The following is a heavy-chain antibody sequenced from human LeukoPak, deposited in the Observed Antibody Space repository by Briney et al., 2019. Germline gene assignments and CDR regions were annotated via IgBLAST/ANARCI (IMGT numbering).Heavy chain of an antibody. CDR1: VASIHDYY. J-gene: IGHJ4*02. CDR3: AREIDGYSLFDF. V-gene: IGHV4-59*01. D-gene: IGHD4-4*01. Sequence: PSETLSLTCTVSVASIHDYYWSWIRQPPGKGLEWIGYIYYSGSTNYSPSLKSRVTISLDTSKNQFSLKLSSVTAADTAVYYCAREIDGYSLFDFWGQGTLVTVSS. CDR2: IYYSGST.